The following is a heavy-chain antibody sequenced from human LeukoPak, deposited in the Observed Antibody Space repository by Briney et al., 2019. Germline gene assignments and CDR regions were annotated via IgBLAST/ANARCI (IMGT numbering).Heavy chain of an antibody. CDR2: ISSSGSTI. V-gene: IGHV3-11*01. Sequence: GGSLRLSCAASGFTCSDYYMSWIRQAPGKGLEWVSYISSSGSTIYYADSVKGRFTISRDNAKNSLYLQMNSLRAEDTAVYYCARDSGYSYGYRNYYYGMDVWGQGTTVTVSS. D-gene: IGHD5-18*01. CDR3: ARDSGYSYGYRNYYYGMDV. J-gene: IGHJ6*02. CDR1: GFTCSDYY.